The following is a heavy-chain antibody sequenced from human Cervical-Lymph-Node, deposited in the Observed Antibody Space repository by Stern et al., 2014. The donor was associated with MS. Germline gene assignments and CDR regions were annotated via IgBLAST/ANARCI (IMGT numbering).Heavy chain of an antibody. V-gene: IGHV4-39*02. D-gene: IGHD5-18*01. CDR3: AREMGFGAMEEYFQH. J-gene: IGHJ1*01. CDR2: IYYSGST. Sequence: QVQLQESGPGLVKPSETLSLTCTVSGGSISSSSYYWGWIRQPPGKGLEWIGSIYYSGSTYYNPSLKSRVTISVDTSKHQFSLKLSSVTAADTAVYYCAREMGFGAMEEYFQHWGQGTLVTVSS. CDR1: GGSISSSSYY.